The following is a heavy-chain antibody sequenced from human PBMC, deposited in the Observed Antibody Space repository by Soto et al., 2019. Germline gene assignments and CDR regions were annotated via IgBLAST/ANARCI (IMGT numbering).Heavy chain of an antibody. D-gene: IGHD2-8*02. Sequence: QLQLQESGPGLVKPSETLSLTCSVSGGSISSRGYYWGWIRQPPGGGLEWIATISYSGTTYYNPSLKSRVSMSVDTSNTHFSLKLSSVTAADPAVYFCAPEGTDTGAGFEADYWGQGTLVTVSS. V-gene: IGHV4-39*02. CDR3: APEGTDTGAGFEADY. CDR1: GGSISSRGYY. CDR2: ISYSGTT. J-gene: IGHJ4*02.